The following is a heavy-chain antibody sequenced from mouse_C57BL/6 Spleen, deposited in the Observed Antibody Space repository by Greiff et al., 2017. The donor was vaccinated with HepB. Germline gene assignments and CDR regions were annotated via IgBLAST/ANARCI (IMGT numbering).Heavy chain of an antibody. V-gene: IGHV1-72*01. Sequence: QVQLQQSGAELVKPGASVKLSCKASGYTFTSSWMHWVKQRPGRGLEWIGRIDPKSGGTKYNEKLKSKATLTVDKPSSTAYLQLSSLTSEDSAVYYCAIIATVVALDYYSLDYWGQGTSVTVSS. CDR3: AIIATVVALDYYSLDY. D-gene: IGHD1-1*01. CDR2: IDPKSGGT. CDR1: GYTFTSSW. J-gene: IGHJ4*01.